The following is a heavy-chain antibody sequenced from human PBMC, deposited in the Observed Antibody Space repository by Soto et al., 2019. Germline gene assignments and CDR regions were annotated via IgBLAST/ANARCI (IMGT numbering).Heavy chain of an antibody. CDR1: GDTFTNSA. Sequence: VASVKVSCKASGDTFTNSAFIWVRQAPGQGLEWMGWISAYNGNTDYEQKFQGRVTMTTDTSTSTAHMELRSLRSDDTDVYYCAREGSRSGRPRPHTYIDYWGQGTLVTVSS. CDR2: ISAYNGNT. V-gene: IGHV1-18*01. CDR3: AREGSRSGRPRPHTYIDY. J-gene: IGHJ4*02. D-gene: IGHD6-13*01.